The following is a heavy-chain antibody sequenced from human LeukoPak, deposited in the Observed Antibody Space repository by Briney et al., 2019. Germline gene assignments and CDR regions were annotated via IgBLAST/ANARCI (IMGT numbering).Heavy chain of an antibody. CDR2: TKHDGSER. V-gene: IGHV3-7*04. CDR1: GFTFSSYA. J-gene: IGHJ4*02. CDR3: ARGGLYGDYYFDY. D-gene: IGHD2-21*02. Sequence: GGSLRLSCAASGFTFSSYAMHWVRQAPGKGLEWVANTKHDGSERYYVDSVKGRFTISRDNVKNSLFLQMDSLRAEDTAVYYCARGGLYGDYYFDYWGQGTLVTVTS.